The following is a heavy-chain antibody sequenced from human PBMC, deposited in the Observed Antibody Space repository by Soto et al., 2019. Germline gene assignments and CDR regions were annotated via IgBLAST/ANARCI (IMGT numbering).Heavy chain of an antibody. J-gene: IGHJ6*02. CDR3: ASHPLPYYYYGMDV. V-gene: IGHV1-69*14. Sequence: QVQLVQSGAEVKKPGSSVKVSCEASGGTFSSYALSWVRQAPGQGLEWMGGIIPIFGTADYAQKFQGRVTITADNSTSTAYMELSSLRSEDTAVYYCASHPLPYYYYGMDVWGQGTTVTVSS. CDR1: GGTFSSYA. CDR2: IIPIFGTA.